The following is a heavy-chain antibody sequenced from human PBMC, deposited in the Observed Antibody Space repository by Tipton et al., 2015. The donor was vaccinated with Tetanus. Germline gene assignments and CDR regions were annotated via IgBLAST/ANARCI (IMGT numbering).Heavy chain of an antibody. J-gene: IGHJ4*02. Sequence: LRLSCTVSGGSINSGGHFWTWIRQRSGKGLEWIGHIRDNGNSYANPSLSGRVTMSVDTGKNQFSLNLTSVSVADTATYYCARGPFYAFDCWGQGVQVTVSS. D-gene: IGHD3-16*01. CDR3: ARGPFYAFDC. CDR1: GGSINSGGHF. V-gene: IGHV4-31*02. CDR2: IRDNGNS.